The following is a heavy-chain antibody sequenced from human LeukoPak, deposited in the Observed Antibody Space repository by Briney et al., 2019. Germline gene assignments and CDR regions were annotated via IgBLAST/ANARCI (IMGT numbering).Heavy chain of an antibody. V-gene: IGHV1-69*05. CDR3: ARRSGSYIGDYYYGMDV. CDR1: GGTFSSYA. J-gene: IGHJ6*02. CDR2: IIPIFGTA. D-gene: IGHD1-26*01. Sequence: ASVKVSCKASGGTFSSYAISWVRQAPGQGLEWMGGIIPIFGTANYAQKFQGRVSITRDTSASTAYMELSSLRSEDTAVYYCARRSGSYIGDYYYGMDVWGQGTTVTVSS.